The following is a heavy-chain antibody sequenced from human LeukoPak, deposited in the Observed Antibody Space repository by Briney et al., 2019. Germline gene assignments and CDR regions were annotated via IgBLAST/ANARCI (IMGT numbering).Heavy chain of an antibody. J-gene: IGHJ6*02. CDR3: ARAYYYDSSGYYGSVRHYYGMDV. Sequence: SETLSLTCAVYGGSSSGYYWSWIRQPPEKGLEWIGEINHSGSTNYNPSLKSRVTISVDTSKNQFSLKLSSVTAADTAVYYCARAYYYDSSGYYGSVRHYYGMDVWGQGTTVTVSS. CDR2: INHSGST. V-gene: IGHV4-34*01. D-gene: IGHD3-22*01. CDR1: GGSSSGYY.